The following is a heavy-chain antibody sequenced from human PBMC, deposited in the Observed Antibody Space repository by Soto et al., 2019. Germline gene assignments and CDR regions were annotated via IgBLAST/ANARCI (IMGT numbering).Heavy chain of an antibody. D-gene: IGHD3-3*01. Sequence: GESLKISCKGSGYSFTSYWIGWVRQMPGKGLEWMGIIYPGDSDTRYSPSFQGQVTISADKSISTAYLQWSSLKASDTAMYYCARLTRITIFGVVPNNWFDPWGQGTLVTVSS. CDR2: IYPGDSDT. J-gene: IGHJ5*02. CDR1: GYSFTSYW. V-gene: IGHV5-51*01. CDR3: ARLTRITIFGVVPNNWFDP.